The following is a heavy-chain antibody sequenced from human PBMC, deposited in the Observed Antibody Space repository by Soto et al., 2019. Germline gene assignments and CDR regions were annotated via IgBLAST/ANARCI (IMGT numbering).Heavy chain of an antibody. V-gene: IGHV3-21*01. Sequence: GGSLRLSCAASGFTFSSYSMNWVRQAPGKGLEWVSSISSSSSYIYYADSVKGRFTISRDNAKNSLYLQMNSLRAEDTAVYYCARREYDFWSGYYPAGAFDIWGQGTMVT. D-gene: IGHD3-3*01. J-gene: IGHJ3*02. CDR2: ISSSSSYI. CDR3: ARREYDFWSGYYPAGAFDI. CDR1: GFTFSSYS.